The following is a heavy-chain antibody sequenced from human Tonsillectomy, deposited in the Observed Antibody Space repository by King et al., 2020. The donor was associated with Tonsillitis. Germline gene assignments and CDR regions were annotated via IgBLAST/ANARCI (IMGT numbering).Heavy chain of an antibody. V-gene: IGHV3-7*03. CDR1: GFTFRSYW. CDR3: ARGGIAEKFDSFDM. CDR2: IKHDGSEK. D-gene: IGHD6-13*01. J-gene: IGHJ3*02. Sequence: VQLVESGGGLVQPGGSLRLSCAASGFTFRSYWMSWVRQAPGKGLEWVANIKHDGSEKYYVDSVKGRFSISRDNAKISLSLQMNSLRVEDTAVYYCARGGIAEKFDSFDMWGQGTMVTVSS.